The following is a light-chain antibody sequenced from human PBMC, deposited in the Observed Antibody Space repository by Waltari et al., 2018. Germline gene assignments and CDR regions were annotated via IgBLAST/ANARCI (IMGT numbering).Light chain of an antibody. J-gene: IGLJ2*01. CDR2: DVS. CDR3: CSYPGSYAFVI. Sequence: QSALTQPRSVSGSPGQSVTISCTGTSSDVGNYNYVSWYQQLTNNAPKLMIYDVSERPSGVPYRISGAKSGNTASLTLSGLLSDDEADYYCCSYPGSYAFVIFGGGTKLTVL. CDR1: SSDVGNYNY. V-gene: IGLV2-11*01.